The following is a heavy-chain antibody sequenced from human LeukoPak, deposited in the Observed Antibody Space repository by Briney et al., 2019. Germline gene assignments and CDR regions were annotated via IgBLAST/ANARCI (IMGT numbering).Heavy chain of an antibody. CDR2: ISWNSGSI. J-gene: IGHJ4*02. CDR3: AKGRTRYGSGSYYNHELDY. V-gene: IGHV3-9*01. D-gene: IGHD3-10*01. Sequence: GRSLRLSCAASGFTFDDYAMHWVRQAPGKGLEWVSGISWNSGSIGYADSVKGRFTISRDNAKNSPYLQMNSLRAEDTALYYCAKGRTRYGSGSYYNHELDYWGQGTLVTVSS. CDR1: GFTFDDYA.